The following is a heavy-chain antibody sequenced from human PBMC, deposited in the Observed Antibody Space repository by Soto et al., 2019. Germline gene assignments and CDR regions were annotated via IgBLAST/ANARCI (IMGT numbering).Heavy chain of an antibody. J-gene: IGHJ6*02. D-gene: IGHD2-21*01. CDR1: GFTFSSYA. CDR2: ISGSGGST. CDR3: AKDIRPTRAYGMDV. Sequence: GGSLRLSCAASGFTFSSYAMSWVRQAPGKGLEWVSGISGSGGSTYYADSVKGRFTISRDNSKNTLYLQMNSLRAEDTAVYYCAKDIRPTRAYGMDVWGQGTTVTVSS. V-gene: IGHV3-23*01.